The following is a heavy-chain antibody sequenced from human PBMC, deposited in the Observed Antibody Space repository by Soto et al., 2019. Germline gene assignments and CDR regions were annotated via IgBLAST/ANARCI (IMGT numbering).Heavy chain of an antibody. J-gene: IGHJ3*02. CDR3: ARVWGFYWLLYDAFDM. CDR1: GFTFSSYS. CDR2: ISSSSSTI. Sequence: PGGSLRLSCAASGFTFSSYSMNWVRQAPGKGLEWVSYISSSSSTIYYADSVKGRFTISRDNAKNSLYLQMNSLRAEDTAVYYCARVWGFYWLLYDAFDMWGQGTMVTVSS. D-gene: IGHD3-9*01. V-gene: IGHV3-48*01.